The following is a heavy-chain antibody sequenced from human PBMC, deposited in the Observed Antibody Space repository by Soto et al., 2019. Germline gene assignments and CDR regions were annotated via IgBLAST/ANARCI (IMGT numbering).Heavy chain of an antibody. CDR2: IYYSGST. D-gene: IGHD3-9*01. J-gene: IGHJ4*02. CDR3: ARVRSSRYDILTGYYSV. V-gene: IGHV4-59*01. CDR1: GGSISSYY. Sequence: SETLSLTCTVSGGSISSYYWSRIRQPPGKGLEWIGYIYYSGSTNYNPSLKSRVTISVDTSKNQFSLKLSSVTAADTAVYYCARVRSSRYDILTGYYSVWGQGTLVTVSS.